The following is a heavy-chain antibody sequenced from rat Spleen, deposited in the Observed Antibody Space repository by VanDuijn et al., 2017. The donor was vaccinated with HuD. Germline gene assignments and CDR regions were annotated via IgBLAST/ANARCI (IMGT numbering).Heavy chain of an antibody. CDR1: GFTLSNFD. CDR3: TTRPYYSSLNWFPY. J-gene: IGHJ3*01. Sequence: EVQLVESGGGLVQPGRSLKLSCSVSGFTLSNFDMAWVRQAPTKGLEWVSSISPSGVTYYRDSVKGRFTISRDNAKSTLYLQMDSLRSEDTATYYCTTRPYYSSLNWFPYWGQGTLVTVSS. D-gene: IGHD1-2*01. CDR2: ISPSGVT. V-gene: IGHV5-27*01.